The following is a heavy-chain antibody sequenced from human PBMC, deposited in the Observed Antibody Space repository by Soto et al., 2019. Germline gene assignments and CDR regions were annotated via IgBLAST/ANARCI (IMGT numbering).Heavy chain of an antibody. CDR1: GYSFEDYS. CDR3: VGGSWFD. D-gene: IGHD2-15*01. Sequence: EVQLVESGGDMVQPGRSLKLSCVGSGYSFEDYSMHWVRQAPGKGLEWVSGISWNGNFTSYADSVKGRFTISRDNAKNSLFLQMRSLRLEDTALYYCVGGSWFDWGQGTLVTVSS. V-gene: IGHV3-9*01. J-gene: IGHJ4*02. CDR2: ISWNGNFT.